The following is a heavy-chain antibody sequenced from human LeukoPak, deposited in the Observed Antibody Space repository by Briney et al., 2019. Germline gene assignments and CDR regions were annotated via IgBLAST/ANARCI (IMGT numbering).Heavy chain of an antibody. CDR2: INPKTGIT. Sequence: GASVKVSCKASGYTFATYYIHWVRQAPGRGLEWMGIINPKTGITNYAQKFQGRVTITRDTSASTVYMDLGSLKSEDTAVYYCARGEDIVVVAAATIEYWGQGALVTVSS. V-gene: IGHV1-46*01. D-gene: IGHD2-15*01. J-gene: IGHJ4*02. CDR1: GYTFATYY. CDR3: ARGEDIVVVAAATIEY.